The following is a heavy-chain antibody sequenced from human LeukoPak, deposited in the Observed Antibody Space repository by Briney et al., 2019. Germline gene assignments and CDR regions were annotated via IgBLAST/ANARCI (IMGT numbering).Heavy chain of an antibody. V-gene: IGHV1-2*02. Sequence: GASVKVSCKASGYIFISYGISWVRQAPGQGLEWMGWINPNSGGTNYAQKFRGRVTMTRDTSISTAYMELSRLRSDDTAVYYCARALHQNYYYYMDVWGKGTTVTVSS. CDR2: INPNSGGT. D-gene: IGHD2-2*01. J-gene: IGHJ6*03. CDR1: GYIFISYG. CDR3: ARALHQNYYYYMDV.